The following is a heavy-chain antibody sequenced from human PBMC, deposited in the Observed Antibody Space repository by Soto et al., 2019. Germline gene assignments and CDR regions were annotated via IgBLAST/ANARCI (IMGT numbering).Heavy chain of an antibody. CDR2: IIPILGIA. D-gene: IGHD2-15*01. V-gene: IGHV1-69*04. CDR3: ARDLGYCSGGSCYHSG. Sequence: GASVKVSCKASGGTFSSYAISWVRQAPGQGLEWMGRIIPILGIANYAQKFQGRVTITADKSTSTAYMELSSLRSEDTAVYYCARDLGYCSGGSCYHSGWGQGTMVTVSS. CDR1: GGTFSSYA. J-gene: IGHJ3*01.